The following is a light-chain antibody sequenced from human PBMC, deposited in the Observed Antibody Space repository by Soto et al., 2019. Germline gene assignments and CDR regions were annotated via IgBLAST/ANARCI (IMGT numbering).Light chain of an antibody. Sequence: QSALTQPASVSGSPGQSITISCTGTSSDVGLYNLVSWYQQLPGKAPKLIIYEVNERPSGISDRFPGSKSGNTASLTISGLQDEDEPDYYCCSYVGSSILMFGGGTTLTVL. CDR1: SSDVGLYNL. V-gene: IGLV2-23*02. CDR2: EVN. CDR3: CSYVGSSILM. J-gene: IGLJ3*02.